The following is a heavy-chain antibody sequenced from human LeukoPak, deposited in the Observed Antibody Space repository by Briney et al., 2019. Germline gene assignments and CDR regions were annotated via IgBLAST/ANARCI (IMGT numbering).Heavy chain of an antibody. CDR3: ARDRGGLRLGKLSSYFDY. V-gene: IGHV1-69*04. CDR2: IIPILGIA. J-gene: IGHJ4*02. D-gene: IGHD3-16*02. Sequence: GASVKVSCKASGGTFSSYTISWVRQAPGQGLEWMGRIIPILGIANYAQKFQGRVTITADKSTSTAYMELSSLRSEDTAVYYCARDRGGLRLGKLSSYFDYWGQGTLVTVSS. CDR1: GGTFSSYT.